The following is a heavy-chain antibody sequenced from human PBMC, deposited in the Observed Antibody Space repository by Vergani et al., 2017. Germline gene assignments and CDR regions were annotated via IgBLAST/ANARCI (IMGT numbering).Heavy chain of an antibody. CDR3: AREPLLRYSYYYYGMDV. CDR2: SNWNGGST. D-gene: IGHD3-9*01. CDR1: GFTFDDYG. V-gene: IGHV3-20*04. Sequence: EVQLVESGGGVVRPGGSLRLSCAASGFTFDDYGMSWVRQAPGKGLEWVSGSNWNGGSTGYADSVKGRFTISRDNAKNSLYLQMNSLRAEDTALYYCAREPLLRYSYYYYGMDVWGQGTTVTVSS. J-gene: IGHJ6*02.